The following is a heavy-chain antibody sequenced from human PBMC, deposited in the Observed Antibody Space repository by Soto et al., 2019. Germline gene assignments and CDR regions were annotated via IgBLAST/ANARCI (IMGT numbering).Heavy chain of an antibody. CDR1: GFTFRSYA. D-gene: IGHD6-19*01. CDR2: ITGGGGST. Sequence: EVQLLESGGGLVQPGGSLRLSCAASGFTFRSYAMSWVRQAPGKGLEWVSVITGGGGSTYYADSVKGRFTISRDNSKNTLYLQMSSLRAEDTAVYYCAKVNSGWYSYFDYWGQGTLVTVSS. V-gene: IGHV3-23*01. J-gene: IGHJ4*02. CDR3: AKVNSGWYSYFDY.